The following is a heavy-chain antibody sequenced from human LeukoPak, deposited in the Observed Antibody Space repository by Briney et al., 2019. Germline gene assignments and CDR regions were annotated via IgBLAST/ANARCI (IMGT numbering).Heavy chain of an antibody. J-gene: IGHJ4*02. CDR1: GFTFSTYN. CDR2: ISSGSSTI. Sequence: GGSLRLSCAASGFTFSTYNMNWVRQAPGKGQERLSYISSGSSTIYYADSVEGRFTISRDNAKNSLYLQMNSLRDEDTAVYYCARGETARVDYWGQGILVTVSS. D-gene: IGHD3-16*01. V-gene: IGHV3-48*02. CDR3: ARGETARVDY.